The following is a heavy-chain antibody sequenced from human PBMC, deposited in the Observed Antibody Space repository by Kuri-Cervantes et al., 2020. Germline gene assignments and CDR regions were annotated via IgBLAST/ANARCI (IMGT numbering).Heavy chain of an antibody. CDR3: ASEYYYDSSGYY. CDR1: GYIFTSCE. J-gene: IGHJ4*02. D-gene: IGHD3-22*01. V-gene: IGHV1-8*01. CDR2: MNPASDNT. Sequence: ASVKVSCKASGYIFTSCETNWVRQATGQGLEWMKCMNPASDNTDYAQEFQGRVTVTRKTPLNTASMELRSLRSDDTAVYYCASEYYYDSSGYYLGQGTLVTVSS.